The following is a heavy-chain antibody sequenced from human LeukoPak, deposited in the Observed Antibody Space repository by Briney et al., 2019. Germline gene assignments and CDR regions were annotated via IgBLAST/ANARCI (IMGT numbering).Heavy chain of an antibody. CDR3: ARLYLPATRFDY. Sequence: SQTLSLTRAISGDSVSSNSAAWNWIRQSPSRGLEWLGRTYYRSKWYNDYAVSVKSRITINPDTSKNQFSLKLTSVTAADTAVYYCARLYLPATRFDYWGQGTLVTVSS. D-gene: IGHD5-24*01. V-gene: IGHV6-1*01. CDR1: GDSVSSNSAA. J-gene: IGHJ4*02. CDR2: TYYRSKWYN.